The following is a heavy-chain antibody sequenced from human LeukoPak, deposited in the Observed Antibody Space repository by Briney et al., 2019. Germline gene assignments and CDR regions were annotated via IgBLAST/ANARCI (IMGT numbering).Heavy chain of an antibody. CDR1: EFTFSSYA. CDR3: AKFALLWVGEFLPDYFDY. CDR2: ISGGGGST. V-gene: IGHV3-23*01. Sequence: PGGSLRLSCAGSEFTFSSYAMSSVRQAPGKGLEWVSAISGGGGSTYYAASVKGWFTISRDNSKNTLYLQMNSLRDEDTAVYYCAKFALLWVGEFLPDYFDYWGQGTLVTVSS. D-gene: IGHD3-10*01. J-gene: IGHJ4*02.